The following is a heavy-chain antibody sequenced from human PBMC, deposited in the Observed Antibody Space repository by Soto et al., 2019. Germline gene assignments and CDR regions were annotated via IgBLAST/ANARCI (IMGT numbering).Heavy chain of an antibody. J-gene: IGHJ3*02. D-gene: IGHD3-9*01. Sequence: GGSLRLSCAASGFTFSSYAMSWVRQAPGKGLEWVSAISGSGGSTYYADSVKGRFTISRDNSKNTLYLQMNSLRAEDTAVYYCAKNMGPDILTGYYPTDAFDIWGQGTMVTVSS. CDR2: ISGSGGST. CDR3: AKNMGPDILTGYYPTDAFDI. V-gene: IGHV3-23*01. CDR1: GFTFSSYA.